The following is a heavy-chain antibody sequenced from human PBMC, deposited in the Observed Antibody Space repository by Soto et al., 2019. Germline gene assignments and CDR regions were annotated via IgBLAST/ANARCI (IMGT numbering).Heavy chain of an antibody. V-gene: IGHV3-23*01. CDR2: IIDDGGRA. D-gene: IGHD6-19*01. CDR1: GFTFSSYS. CDR3: AKDKMEQWLVGGYFDY. Sequence: GSLRLSCASSGFTFSSYSMNWVLQTPGKGLEWVSAIIDDGGRAYYADSVKGRFTISRDNFKNTLSLQMNSLRAEDTAVYYCAKDKMEQWLVGGYFDYWGQGTQVTVSS. J-gene: IGHJ4*02.